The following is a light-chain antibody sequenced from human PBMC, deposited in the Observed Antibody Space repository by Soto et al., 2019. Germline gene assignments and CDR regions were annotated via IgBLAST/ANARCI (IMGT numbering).Light chain of an antibody. CDR2: GRS. V-gene: IGKV3-20*01. CDR3: QQYVNSPFT. Sequence: EIVLTQSPGPLSLSPGNSAALSCRASQSVTGDKVAWYQQRPGQAPRLLIYGRSTRATDIPARFRGSGSGTDYTLPFNSLEPEDFALYYCQQYVNSPFTFGQGTKLEI. CDR1: QSVTGDK. J-gene: IGKJ2*01.